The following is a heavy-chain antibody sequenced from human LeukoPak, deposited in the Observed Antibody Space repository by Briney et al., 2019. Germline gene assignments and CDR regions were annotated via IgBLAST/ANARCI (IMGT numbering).Heavy chain of an antibody. CDR3: AVILTNMCYFDY. CDR2: INPNSGGT. J-gene: IGHJ4*02. CDR1: GYTFTGYY. D-gene: IGHD2-8*01. Sequence: ASVKVSCKASGYTFTGYYMHWVRQAPGQGLEWMGRINPNSGGTNYAQKFQGRVTMTRDTSISTAYMELSRLRSDDTAVYYCAVILTNMCYFDYWGQGTLVTVSS. V-gene: IGHV1-2*06.